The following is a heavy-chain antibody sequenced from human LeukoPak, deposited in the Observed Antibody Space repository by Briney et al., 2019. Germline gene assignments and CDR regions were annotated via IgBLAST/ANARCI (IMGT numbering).Heavy chain of an antibody. CDR3: AREGRYCSGTSCYPPAFDI. CDR2: IYHSGNT. CDR1: GYSISSGYY. D-gene: IGHD2-2*01. V-gene: IGHV4-38-2*02. J-gene: IGHJ3*02. Sequence: PSETLSLTCTVSGYSISSGYYWGWIRQPPRKGLEWIGSIYHSGNTYYNPSLESRLTISVDTSKNQFSLKLSSVTAADTAVYYCAREGRYCSGTSCYPPAFDIWGQGTMVTVSS.